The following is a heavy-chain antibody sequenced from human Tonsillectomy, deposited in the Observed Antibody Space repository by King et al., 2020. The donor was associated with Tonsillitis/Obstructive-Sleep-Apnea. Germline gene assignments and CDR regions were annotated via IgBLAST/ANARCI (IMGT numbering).Heavy chain of an antibody. CDR1: GFTFSSYA. CDR3: ARDQLDIVVVPAAIPNWFDP. D-gene: IGHD2-2*03. V-gene: IGHV3-30*01. CDR2: ISYDGSNK. J-gene: IGHJ5*02. Sequence: VQLVESGGGVVQPGRSLRLSCAASGFTFSSYAMHWVRQAPGKGLEWVAVISYDGSNKYYADSVKGRFTISRDNSKNTLYLQMNRLRAEDTAVYYCARDQLDIVVVPAAIPNWFDPWGQGTLVTVSS.